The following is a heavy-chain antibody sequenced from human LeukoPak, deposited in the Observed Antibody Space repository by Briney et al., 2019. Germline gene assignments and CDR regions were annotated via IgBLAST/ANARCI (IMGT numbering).Heavy chain of an antibody. V-gene: IGHV3-30*03. CDR3: ARGSGYDPSPYYYYYMDV. CDR2: ISYDGSNK. J-gene: IGHJ6*03. Sequence: GGSLRLSCAASGFTFSSYGMHWVRQAPGKGLEWVAVISYDGSNKYYADSVKGRFTISRDNSKNTLYLQMNSLRAEDTAVYYCARGSGYDPSPYYYYYMDVWGKGTTVTISS. D-gene: IGHD5-12*01. CDR1: GFTFSSYG.